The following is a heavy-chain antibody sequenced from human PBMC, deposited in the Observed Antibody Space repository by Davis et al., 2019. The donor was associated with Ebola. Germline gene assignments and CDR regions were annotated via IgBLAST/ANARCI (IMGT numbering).Heavy chain of an antibody. V-gene: IGHV3-21*01. CDR1: GFTFSTYS. CDR3: ARDRTGTTGYYYYGMDV. J-gene: IGHJ6*02. Sequence: GESLKISCAASGFTFSTYSMSWVRQAPGKVLEWVSSISSDSDYIYYADSAKGRFTISRDNAKNSLFLQMNSLRAEDTAVYYCARDRTGTTGYYYYGMDVWGQGTTVTVSS. D-gene: IGHD1-1*01. CDR2: ISSDSDYI.